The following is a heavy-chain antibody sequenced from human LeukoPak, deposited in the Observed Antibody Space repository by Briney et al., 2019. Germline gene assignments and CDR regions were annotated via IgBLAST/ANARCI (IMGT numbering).Heavy chain of an antibody. D-gene: IGHD3-10*01. CDR3: AKAQVAGITWFAP. Sequence: GGSLRLSCAASGFTFSSYGMSWVRQAPGKGLEWVSVISGSGGSTYYADSVKGQFTISRDNSKNTLYLQMNSLRAEDTAIYYCAKAQVAGITWFAPGGKGPLATV. V-gene: IGHV3-23*01. CDR2: ISGSGGST. CDR1: GFTFSSYG. J-gene: IGHJ5*02.